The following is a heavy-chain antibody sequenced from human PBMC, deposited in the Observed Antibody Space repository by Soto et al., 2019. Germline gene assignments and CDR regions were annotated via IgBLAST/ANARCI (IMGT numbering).Heavy chain of an antibody. CDR1: GGSFSGYY. CDR3: ARGWFGDYRYFDL. CDR2: INHSGST. V-gene: IGHV4-34*01. Sequence: ETLSLTCAVYGGSFSGYYWSWIRQPPGKGLEWIGEINHSGSTNYNPSLKSRVTISVDTSKNQFSLKLSSVTAADTAVYYCARGWFGDYRYFDLWGRGTLVTVS. J-gene: IGHJ2*01. D-gene: IGHD3-10*01.